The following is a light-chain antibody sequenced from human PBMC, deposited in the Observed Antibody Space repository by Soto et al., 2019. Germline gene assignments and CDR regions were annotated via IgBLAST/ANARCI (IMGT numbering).Light chain of an antibody. CDR2: GAS. Sequence: EIVMTQSPATLSVSPGERATLSCRASQSVSSNLAWYQQKPGQAPRLLIYGASTRATGIPARFSGSGSGTEFTLTISSLQSEDFAVYYCQKYNNWPSITFGQGTRLDIK. J-gene: IGKJ5*01. CDR3: QKYNNWPSIT. V-gene: IGKV3-15*01. CDR1: QSVSSN.